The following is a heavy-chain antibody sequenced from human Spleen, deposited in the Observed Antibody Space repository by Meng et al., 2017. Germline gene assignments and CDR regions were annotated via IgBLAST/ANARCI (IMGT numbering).Heavy chain of an antibody. V-gene: IGHV3-21*01. CDR2: ISSSSSYI. CDR1: GFTFSSYS. D-gene: IGHD2-15*01. J-gene: IGHJ4*02. CDR3: ARDVAGRGGY. Sequence: GESLKISCAASGFTFSSYSMAWVRQALGKGLEWVSSISSSSSYIYYADSVKGRFTISRDNAKNTLYLQMNSLRGEDTAVYYCARDVAGRGGYWGLGTLVTVSS.